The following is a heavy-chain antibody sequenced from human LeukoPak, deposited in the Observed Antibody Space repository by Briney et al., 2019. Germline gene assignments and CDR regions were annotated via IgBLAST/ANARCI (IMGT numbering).Heavy chain of an antibody. D-gene: IGHD6-13*01. V-gene: IGHV3-30-3*01. J-gene: IGHJ3*02. CDR3: ARDRTPYSSNPMGAFDI. CDR2: ISYDGSNK. Sequence: QPGRSLRLSCAASGFTFSSYAMHWVRQAPGKGLEWVAVISYDGSNKYYADSVKGRFTISRDNSKNTLYLQMNSLRAEDTAVYYCARDRTPYSSNPMGAFDIWGQGTMVTVSS. CDR1: GFTFSSYA.